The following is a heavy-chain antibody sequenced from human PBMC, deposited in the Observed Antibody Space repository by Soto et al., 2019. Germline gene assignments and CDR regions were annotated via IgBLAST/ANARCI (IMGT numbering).Heavy chain of an antibody. V-gene: IGHV1-69*01. CDR1: GGTFSTFV. CDR2: IIPLFGTP. Sequence: QVQLVQSGVEVKKPGSSVKAPGKASGGTFSTFVISWLRQAHGQGLEWMGGIIPLFGTPNYAQRFQGRVTITADESTSTAYMELSRLRSEDTAVYYCARDRYDYGSGNYYNRIDFWGQGTLVTVPS. CDR3: ARDRYDYGSGNYYNRIDF. J-gene: IGHJ4*02. D-gene: IGHD3-10*01.